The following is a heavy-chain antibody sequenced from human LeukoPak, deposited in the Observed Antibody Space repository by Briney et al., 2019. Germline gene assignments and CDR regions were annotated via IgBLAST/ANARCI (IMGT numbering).Heavy chain of an antibody. D-gene: IGHD3-16*01. CDR2: ISAYNGNT. CDR1: GYSCTSYG. V-gene: IGHV1-18*01. Sequence: GASVKLSCKASGYSCTSYGISWVRQPPGQGLGLMGWISAYNGNTNYAQKLQGRVTMTTDTSTSTAYMELRSLRSDDTAVYYCARAPWGDPGRSVWGQGTLVTVSS. J-gene: IGHJ4*02. CDR3: ARAPWGDPGRSV.